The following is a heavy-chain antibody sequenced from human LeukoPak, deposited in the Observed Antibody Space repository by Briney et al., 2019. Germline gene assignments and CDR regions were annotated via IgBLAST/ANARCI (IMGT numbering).Heavy chain of an antibody. CDR2: IIPIFGTA. CDR1: GGTFSSYA. V-gene: IGHV1-69*13. CDR3: ARPTHAYGSGRGYFDY. Sequence: GASVKVSCKASGGTFSSYAISWVRQAPGQGLEWRGGIIPIFGTANYAQKFQGRVTITADESTSTAYMELSSLRSEDTAVYYCARPTHAYGSGRGYFDYWGQGTLVTVSS. J-gene: IGHJ4*02. D-gene: IGHD3-10*01.